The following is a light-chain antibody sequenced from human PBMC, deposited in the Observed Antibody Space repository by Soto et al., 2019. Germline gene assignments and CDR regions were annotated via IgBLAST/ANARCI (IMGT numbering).Light chain of an antibody. Sequence: SYELTQPPSVSVAPGQTAKLTCGGDNIGSKSVHWYQQKPGQAPVMVVYDDSDRPSGIPERFSGSNSGNTATLTISRVEAGDEADYFCQVWDSRSDHYVFGPGTKVTVL. CDR2: DDS. V-gene: IGLV3-21*02. J-gene: IGLJ1*01. CDR1: NIGSKS. CDR3: QVWDSRSDHYV.